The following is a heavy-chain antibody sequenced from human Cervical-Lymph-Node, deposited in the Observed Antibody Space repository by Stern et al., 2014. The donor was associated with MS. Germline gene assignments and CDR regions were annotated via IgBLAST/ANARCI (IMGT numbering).Heavy chain of an antibody. Sequence: EAQLVESVGGLVQPGRSLRLSCAASGFTFDDYAMHWVRQGPGKGLEWVSGISWNSGSIGYADSVKGRFTISRDNVKNSLYLQMNSLRAEDTALYYCAKDIGHSYGMTDWGQGTLVTVSS. CDR3: AKDIGHSYGMTD. J-gene: IGHJ4*02. CDR2: ISWNSGSI. V-gene: IGHV3-9*01. D-gene: IGHD5-18*01. CDR1: GFTFDDYA.